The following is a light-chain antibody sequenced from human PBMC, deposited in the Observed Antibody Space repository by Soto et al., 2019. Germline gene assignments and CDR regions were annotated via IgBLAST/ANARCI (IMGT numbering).Light chain of an antibody. Sequence: PATLSVSPGERATLSCWTSETVATNLAWYQQKPGQAPRLLISGASTRAAGISDRFRGSGSGTEFTLTISSLRSEDSAIYYCQQYFEWPPMTFGQGTKVDIK. V-gene: IGKV3-15*01. CDR2: GAS. CDR1: ETVATN. J-gene: IGKJ1*01. CDR3: QQYFEWPPMT.